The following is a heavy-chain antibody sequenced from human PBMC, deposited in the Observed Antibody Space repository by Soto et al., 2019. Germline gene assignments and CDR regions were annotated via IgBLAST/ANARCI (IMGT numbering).Heavy chain of an antibody. J-gene: IGHJ6*02. D-gene: IGHD3-22*01. Sequence: QVQLVQSGAEVKKPGASVKVSCKASGYTFTSYAMHWVRQAPGQRLEWMGWINAGNGNTKYSQKFQGRVTITRDTSASTAYLELSSLRSEDTAVYYCASSYDYYSSGYSRLYYYYGMDVWGQGTTVTVSS. V-gene: IGHV1-3*01. CDR3: ASSYDYYSSGYSRLYYYYGMDV. CDR2: INAGNGNT. CDR1: GYTFTSYA.